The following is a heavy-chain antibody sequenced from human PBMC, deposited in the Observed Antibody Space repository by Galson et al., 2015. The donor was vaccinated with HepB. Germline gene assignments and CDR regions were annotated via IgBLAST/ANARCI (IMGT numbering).Heavy chain of an antibody. J-gene: IGHJ6*02. CDR1: GFTFSGSA. CDR2: IRSKANSYAT. CDR3: TRLRWQGGDGMDV. V-gene: IGHV3-73*01. Sequence: SLRLSCAASGFTFSGSAMHWVRQASGKGLEWVGRIRSKANSYATAYAASVKGRFTISRDDSKDTAYLQMNSLKTEDTAVYYCTRLRWQGGDGMDVWGQGTTVTVSS. D-gene: IGHD4-23*01.